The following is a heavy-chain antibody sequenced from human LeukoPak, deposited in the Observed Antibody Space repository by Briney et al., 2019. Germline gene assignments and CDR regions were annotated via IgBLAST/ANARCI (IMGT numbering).Heavy chain of an antibody. CDR1: GFTFSDYY. V-gene: IGHV4-34*01. D-gene: IGHD3-10*01. CDR3: ARGLGTMVRGVKVYWFDP. Sequence: GSLRLSCAASGFTFSDYYMSWIRQPPGKGLDWIGEINHSGSTNYNPSLKSRVTISVDTSKNQFSLKLSSVTAADTAVYYCARGLGTMVRGVKVYWFDPWGQGTLVTVSS. CDR2: INHSGST. J-gene: IGHJ5*02.